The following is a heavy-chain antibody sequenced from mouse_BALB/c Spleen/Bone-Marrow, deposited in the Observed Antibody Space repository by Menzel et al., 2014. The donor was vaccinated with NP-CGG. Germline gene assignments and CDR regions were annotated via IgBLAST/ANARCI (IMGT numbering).Heavy chain of an antibody. CDR1: GYTFTDYN. CDR2: IYPYNGDT. Sequence: VQLQQSGPELVKPGASVKIPCKASGYTFTDYNMNWVRQSHGKRLEWIGYIYPYNGDTGYNQKFKTRATLSIDNSSNTAYMELHSLTSEDSAVYYCARRDFGDFWGQGTTLTVSS. V-gene: IGHV1S29*02. J-gene: IGHJ2*01. CDR3: ARRDFGDF. D-gene: IGHD3-3*01.